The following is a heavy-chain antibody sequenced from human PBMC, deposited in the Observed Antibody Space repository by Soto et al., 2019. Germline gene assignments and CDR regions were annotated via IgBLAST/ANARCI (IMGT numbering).Heavy chain of an antibody. J-gene: IGHJ4*02. D-gene: IGHD1-26*01. CDR3: ARDLGWELLWCYFDY. CDR1: GFTFSSYA. CDR2: ISYDGSNK. Sequence: QVQLVESGGGVVQPGRSLRHSCAASGFTFSSYAMHWVRQAPGKGLEWVAVISYDGSNKYYADSVKGRFTISRDNSKNTLYLQMNSLRAEDTAVYYCARDLGWELLWCYFDYWGQGTLVTVSS. V-gene: IGHV3-30-3*01.